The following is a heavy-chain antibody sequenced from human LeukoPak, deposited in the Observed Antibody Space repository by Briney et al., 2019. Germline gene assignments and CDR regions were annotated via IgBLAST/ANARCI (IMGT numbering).Heavy chain of an antibody. Sequence: GGSLRLSCAASGFTFSSYSMNWVRQAPGRGLEWVSSISSSSSYTFYADTVRGGFTISRDNAKNSLYLQMNSLRAEDTAVYYCARGTTGGYSPSHWGQGTLVTVSS. V-gene: IGHV3-21*01. CDR3: ARGTTGGYSPSH. D-gene: IGHD5-12*01. J-gene: IGHJ4*02. CDR2: ISSSSSYT. CDR1: GFTFSSYS.